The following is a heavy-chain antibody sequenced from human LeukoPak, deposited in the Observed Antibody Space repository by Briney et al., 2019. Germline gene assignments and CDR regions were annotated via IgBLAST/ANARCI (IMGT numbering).Heavy chain of an antibody. Sequence: PSETLSLTCTVSSGSISRYYWSWIRQPAGEGLEWIGRVYPSGNTNYNPSLESRVTISVDKSKNQSSLKLNSVTAADTAVYYSAREAGTGTTGNYYYYMDVWGKGTTVTVSS. CDR1: SGSISRYY. CDR3: AREAGTGTTGNYYYYMDV. CDR2: VYPSGNT. J-gene: IGHJ6*03. D-gene: IGHD1-7*01. V-gene: IGHV4-4*07.